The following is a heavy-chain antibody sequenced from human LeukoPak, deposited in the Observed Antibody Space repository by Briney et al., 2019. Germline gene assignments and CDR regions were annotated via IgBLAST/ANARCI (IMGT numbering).Heavy chain of an antibody. CDR1: GFTFSSYS. D-gene: IGHD3-22*01. CDR3: AREYYYDSSGYYTGDFDY. CDR2: ISSSGSTI. V-gene: IGHV3-48*04. J-gene: IGHJ4*02. Sequence: PGGSLRLSCAASGFTFSSYSMNWVRQAPGKGLEWVSYISSSGSTIYYADSVKGRFTISRDNAKNSLYLQMNSLRAEGTAVYYCAREYYYDSSGYYTGDFDYWGQGTLVTVSS.